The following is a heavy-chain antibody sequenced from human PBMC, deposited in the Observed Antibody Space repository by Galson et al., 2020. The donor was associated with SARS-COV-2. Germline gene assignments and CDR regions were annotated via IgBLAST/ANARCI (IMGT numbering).Heavy chain of an antibody. D-gene: IGHD3-22*01. CDR3: ARGSRDVTMILMIATTASYYDF. J-gene: IGHJ4*02. V-gene: IGHV4-34*01. CDR2: INPTGSI. CDR1: GGSFSGYY. Sequence: SQASETLSLTCAVYGGSFSGYYWGWIRQPPGKGLEWIGEINPTGSINYSPSLKSRVTISKDTSKNQFSLRLRSVTAADTAMYFCARGSRDVTMILMIATTASYYDFWGQGSLVTVSS.